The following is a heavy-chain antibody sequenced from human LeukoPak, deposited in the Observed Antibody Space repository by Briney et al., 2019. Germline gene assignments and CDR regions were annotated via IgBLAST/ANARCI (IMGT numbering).Heavy chain of an antibody. CDR3: ARYGYSSGWYPDY. CDR1: GGSISSSSCY. D-gene: IGHD6-19*01. Sequence: PSETLSLTCTVSGGSISSSSCYWGWIRQPPGKGLEWIGSIYYSGSTYYNPSLKSRVTISVDTSKNQFSLKLSSVTAADTAVYYCARYGYSSGWYPDYWGQGTLVTVSS. J-gene: IGHJ4*02. V-gene: IGHV4-39*07. CDR2: IYYSGST.